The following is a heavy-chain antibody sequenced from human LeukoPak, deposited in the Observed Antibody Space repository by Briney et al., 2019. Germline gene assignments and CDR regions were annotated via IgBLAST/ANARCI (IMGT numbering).Heavy chain of an antibody. D-gene: IGHD3-10*01. CDR1: GFTFSSYW. J-gene: IGHJ4*02. CDR3: ARDIWFGELLFDY. Sequence: GGSLRLSCAASGFTFSSYWMSWVRQAPGKGLEWVANIKQDGSEKYYVDSVKGRFTISRDNAKNSLYLQMNSLRAEDTAVYYCARDIWFGELLFDYWGQGTLVTVSS. V-gene: IGHV3-7*01. CDR2: IKQDGSEK.